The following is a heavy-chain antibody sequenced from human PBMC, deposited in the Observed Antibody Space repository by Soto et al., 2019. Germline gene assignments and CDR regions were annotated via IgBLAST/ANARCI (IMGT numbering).Heavy chain of an antibody. J-gene: IGHJ2*01. CDR2: IYSGGST. CDR1: GFIVSFNY. CDR3: ARIPYYGGSGYTLRDGYFDL. D-gene: IGHD3-22*01. Sequence: EVQLVESGGGLIQPGGSLRLSCAASGFIVSFNYMNWVRQAPGKGLEWVSIIYSGGSTYYADSVKGRFTISRDNSKNTLYLQINSLRAEDTAVYYCARIPYYGGSGYTLRDGYFDLWGRGTLVTVSS. V-gene: IGHV3-53*01.